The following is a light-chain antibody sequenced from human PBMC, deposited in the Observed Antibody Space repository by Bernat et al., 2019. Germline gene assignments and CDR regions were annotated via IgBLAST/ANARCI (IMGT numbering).Light chain of an antibody. Sequence: DIQLTQSPSFLSASVGDRVTITCRASQVIVTYLAWYHQKPGKAPHLLIYGASTLQSGVPSRFSGSGSGTEFTLTISSLQTEDSATYYCQQLDKFPITFGQGTRLEIK. CDR3: QQLDKFPIT. V-gene: IGKV1-9*01. CDR1: QVIVTY. CDR2: GAS. J-gene: IGKJ5*01.